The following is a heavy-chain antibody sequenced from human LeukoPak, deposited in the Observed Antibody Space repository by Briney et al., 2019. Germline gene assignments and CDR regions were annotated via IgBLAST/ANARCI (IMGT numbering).Heavy chain of an antibody. V-gene: IGHV3-30*18. J-gene: IGHJ4*02. D-gene: IGHD6-13*01. CDR1: GFTFSRHG. Sequence: GRSLRLSCAASGFTFSRHGIHWVRQAPGKGLEWVAVISYDGSNKYYADSVKGRFTISRDNSKNTLYLQMNSLRAEDTAVYYCAKDPNSSSWYGDDYWGQGTLVTVSS. CDR3: AKDPNSSSWYGDDY. CDR2: ISYDGSNK.